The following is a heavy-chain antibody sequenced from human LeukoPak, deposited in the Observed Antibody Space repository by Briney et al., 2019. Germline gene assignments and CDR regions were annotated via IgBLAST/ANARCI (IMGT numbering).Heavy chain of an antibody. V-gene: IGHV3-21*05. CDR2: ISSSSSYI. D-gene: IGHD3-22*01. CDR1: GFTFSSYE. Sequence: GGSLRLSCAASGFTFSSYEMNWVRQAPGKGLEWVSYISSSSSYIYYADSVKGRFTISRDNSKNTLYLQMNSLRAEDTAVYYCARESPTRYYYDSSGYQGYGMDVWGKGTTVTISS. J-gene: IGHJ6*04. CDR3: ARESPTRYYYDSSGYQGYGMDV.